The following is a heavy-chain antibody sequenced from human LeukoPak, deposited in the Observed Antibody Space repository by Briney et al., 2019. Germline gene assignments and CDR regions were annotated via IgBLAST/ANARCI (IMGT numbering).Heavy chain of an antibody. V-gene: IGHV1-69*13. J-gene: IGHJ4*02. CDR2: IIPIFGTA. CDR1: GGTFSSYA. D-gene: IGHD3-10*01. Sequence: SVKVSCKASGGTFSSYAISWVRQAPGQGLEWMGGIIPIFGTASYAQKFQGRVTIIADESTSTAYMELSSLRSEDTAVYYCAREGYYGSGESDFDYWGQGTLVTVSS. CDR3: AREGYYGSGESDFDY.